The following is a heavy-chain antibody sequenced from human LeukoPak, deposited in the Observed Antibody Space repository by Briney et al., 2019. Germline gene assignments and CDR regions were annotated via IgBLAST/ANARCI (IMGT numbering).Heavy chain of an antibody. CDR1: GFTFSSYG. J-gene: IGHJ4*02. Sequence: GGSLRLSCAASGFTFSSYGMTWVRQAPGKGLEWVSYISSSSSTIYYADSVKGRFTISRDNAKNSLYLQLNSLRAEDTAVYYCARGTTVTTGYFDYWGQGTLVTVSS. V-gene: IGHV3-48*01. D-gene: IGHD4-17*01. CDR2: ISSSSSTI. CDR3: ARGTTVTTGYFDY.